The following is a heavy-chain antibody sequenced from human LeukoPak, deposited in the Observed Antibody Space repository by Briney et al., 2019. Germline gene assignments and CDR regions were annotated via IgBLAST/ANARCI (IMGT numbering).Heavy chain of an antibody. D-gene: IGHD3-9*01. CDR3: ARALTYYDILTGYYNGYYFDY. J-gene: IGHJ4*02. Sequence: SETLSLTCTVSGASVRGYYWSWIRQPPGKGLEWIGEINHSGSTNYNPSLKSRVTISVDTSKNQFSLKLSSVTAADTAVYYCARALTYYDILTGYYNGYYFDYWGQGTLVTVSS. CDR2: INHSGST. V-gene: IGHV4-34*01. CDR1: GASVRGYY.